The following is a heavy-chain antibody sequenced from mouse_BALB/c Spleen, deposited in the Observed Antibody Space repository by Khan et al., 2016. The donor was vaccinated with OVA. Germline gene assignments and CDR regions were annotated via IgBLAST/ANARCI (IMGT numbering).Heavy chain of an antibody. J-gene: IGHJ3*01. V-gene: IGHV1-7*01. D-gene: IGHD2-4*01. CDR2: INPSTGYT. Sequence: QVQLQQSGAELAKPGASVKMSCKASGYTFTTSWIHWVKQRPGQGLEWIGYINPSTGYTEYNQKFKDRATLTADKSSSTAYMQLSSLTSEDSAVYYCARTDTMTYRFAYWGQGTLVTVSA. CDR3: ARTDTMTYRFAY. CDR1: GYTFTTSW.